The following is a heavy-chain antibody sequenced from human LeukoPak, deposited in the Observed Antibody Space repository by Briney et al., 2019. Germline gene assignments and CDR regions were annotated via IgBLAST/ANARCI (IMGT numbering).Heavy chain of an antibody. J-gene: IGHJ4*02. CDR3: ARYIAVAGTVYFDY. CDR2: MNPNSGNT. Sequence: GASVKVSCKASGYTFTSYDINWVRQATGQGLEWMGWMNPNSGNTGYAQKFQGRVTMTGNTSISTAYMELSSLRSEDTAVYYCARYIAVAGTVYFDYWGQGTLVTVSS. D-gene: IGHD6-19*01. CDR1: GYTFTSYD. V-gene: IGHV1-8*01.